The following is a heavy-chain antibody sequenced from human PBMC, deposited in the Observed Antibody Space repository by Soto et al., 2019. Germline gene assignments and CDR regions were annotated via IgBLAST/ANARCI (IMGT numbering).Heavy chain of an antibody. V-gene: IGHV4-59*01. Sequence: QVQLQESGPGLVKPSETLSLTCTVSGGSISSYYWSWIRQPPGKRLGWIGYIYYSGSTNYNPSLKSRVTISVDTSKTQFSLELRSVTAADTAVYYCARDSVGSGYDWGQGTLVTVSS. CDR1: GGSISSYY. CDR3: ARDSVGSGYD. J-gene: IGHJ4*02. D-gene: IGHD5-12*01. CDR2: IYYSGST.